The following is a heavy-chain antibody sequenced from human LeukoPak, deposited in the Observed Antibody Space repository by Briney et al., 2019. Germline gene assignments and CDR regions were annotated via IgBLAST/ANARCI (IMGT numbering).Heavy chain of an antibody. V-gene: IGHV4-59*12. CDR3: ARDPRPSIAGGPHFDY. J-gene: IGHJ4*02. CDR1: GGSINNYY. Sequence: SETLSLTCTVSGGSINNYYWSWIRQPPGKGLEWIGYIYHSGSTYYNPSLKSRVTISVDRSKNQFSLKLSSVTAADTAVYYCARDPRPSIAGGPHFDYWGQGTLVTVSS. CDR2: IYHSGST. D-gene: IGHD6-13*01.